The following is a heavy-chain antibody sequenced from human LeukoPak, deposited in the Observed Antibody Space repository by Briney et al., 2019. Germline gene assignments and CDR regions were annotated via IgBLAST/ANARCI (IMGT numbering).Heavy chain of an antibody. V-gene: IGHV3-30*03. CDR1: GFTFNTYV. Sequence: GRSLRLSCAASGFTFNTYVMHWVRQAPGKGLEWVTVISSDGYIKYYADSVKGRFTISRDNSENTLSLQMTRLRPRDTAVYYCARDLGSALDDWGQGTLVTVSS. CDR3: ARDLGSALDD. D-gene: IGHD6-19*01. CDR2: ISSDGYIK. J-gene: IGHJ4*02.